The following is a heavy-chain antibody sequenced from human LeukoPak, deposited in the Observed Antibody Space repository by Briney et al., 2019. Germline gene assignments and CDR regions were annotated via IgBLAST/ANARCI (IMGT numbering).Heavy chain of an antibody. CDR3: AKDIRRYYDSSGYYRH. J-gene: IGHJ4*02. V-gene: IGHV3-9*01. CDR2: ISWNGGSI. Sequence: PGGSLRLSCAAPGFTFDDYAMHWVRQAPGKGLEWVSGISWNGGSIGYADSVKGRFTISRDNAKNSLYLQMNSLRAEDTALYYCAKDIRRYYDSSGYYRHWGQGTLVTVSS. D-gene: IGHD3-22*01. CDR1: GFTFDDYA.